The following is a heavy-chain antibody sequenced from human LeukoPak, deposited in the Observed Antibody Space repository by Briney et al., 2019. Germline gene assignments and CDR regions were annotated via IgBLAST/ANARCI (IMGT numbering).Heavy chain of an antibody. CDR2: IYYSGST. CDR3: ARDTGRGRRRGSYYYYGMDV. J-gene: IGHJ6*02. V-gene: IGHV4-31*03. D-gene: IGHD3-16*01. CDR1: GGSISSGGYY. Sequence: RSQTLSLTCTVSGGSISSGGYYWSWIRQHPGKGLEWIGYIYYSGSTYYNPSLKSRVTISVDTSKNQFSLKLSSVTAADTAVYYCARDTGRGRRRGSYYYYGMDVWGQGTTVTVSS.